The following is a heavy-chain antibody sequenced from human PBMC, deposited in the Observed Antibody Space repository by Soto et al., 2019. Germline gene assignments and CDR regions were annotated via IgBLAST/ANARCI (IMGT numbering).Heavy chain of an antibody. Sequence: SETLSPTCTVSGGSISSGDYYWSWSRQPPGKGLEWIGYIYYSGSTYYNPSLKSRVTISVDTSKNQFSLKLSSVTAADTAVYYCARDKYYYDSSGYYTVDAFDIWGQGTMVTVSS. CDR3: ARDKYYYDSSGYYTVDAFDI. V-gene: IGHV4-30-4*01. CDR2: IYYSGST. CDR1: GGSISSGDYY. D-gene: IGHD3-22*01. J-gene: IGHJ3*02.